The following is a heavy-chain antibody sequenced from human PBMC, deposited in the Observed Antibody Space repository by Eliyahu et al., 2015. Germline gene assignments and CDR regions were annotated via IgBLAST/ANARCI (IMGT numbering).Heavy chain of an antibody. CDR1: GFXFKIXE. CDR2: IDTTGRTI. J-gene: IGHJ4*02. CDR3: ARDRWQANVYLGPFDY. V-gene: IGHV3-48*03. Sequence: EVQLEEAGGGLVQPGGSLRLSCAASGFXFKIXEMNWVRQAPGKGLEWVSYIDTTGRTIFYADSVKGRFTISRDNAQNSLYLQMNSLRAEDTALYYCARDRWQANVYLGPFDYWGQGILVTVSS. D-gene: IGHD2-8*01.